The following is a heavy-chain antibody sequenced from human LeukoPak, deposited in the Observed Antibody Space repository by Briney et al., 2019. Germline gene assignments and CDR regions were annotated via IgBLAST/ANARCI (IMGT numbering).Heavy chain of an antibody. CDR3: AKSTGYSYVSYMDV. D-gene: IGHD5-18*01. Sequence: GGSLRLSCAASGFTFSNAWMSWIRQAPGKGLEWVLYISSSGSTIDYADSVKGRFTISRDNAKNSLYLQMNSLRAEDTAVYYCAKSTGYSYVSYMDVWGKGTTVTVSS. V-gene: IGHV3-11*01. CDR2: ISSSGSTI. CDR1: GFTFSNAW. J-gene: IGHJ6*03.